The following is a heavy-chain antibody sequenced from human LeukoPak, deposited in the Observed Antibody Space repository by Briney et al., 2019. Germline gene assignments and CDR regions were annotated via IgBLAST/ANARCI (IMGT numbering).Heavy chain of an antibody. CDR2: ISGSGGST. CDR3: AKDWQASGS. CDR1: GFTFSSYA. Sequence: QAGGPLRLSCAASGFTFSSYAMSWVRQAPGKGLEWVSAISGSGGSTYYADSVKGRFTISRDNSKNTLYLQMNSLRAEDAAVYYCAKDWQASGSWGQGTLVTVSS. J-gene: IGHJ4*02. V-gene: IGHV3-23*01.